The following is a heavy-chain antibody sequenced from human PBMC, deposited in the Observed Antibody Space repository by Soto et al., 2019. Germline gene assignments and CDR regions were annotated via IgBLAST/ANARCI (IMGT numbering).Heavy chain of an antibody. CDR3: ARDEAIDY. V-gene: IGHV3-7*03. Sequence: PVGYLRLSWAASGFTFSNYWMSWVRQAPGKGLEWVANIKQDGGDQYYVDSVKGRFSISRDNAKNSLYLQMNSLRAEDTAVYYCARDEAIDYWGQGTLVTVSS. CDR2: IKQDGGDQ. CDR1: GFTFSNYW. J-gene: IGHJ4*02.